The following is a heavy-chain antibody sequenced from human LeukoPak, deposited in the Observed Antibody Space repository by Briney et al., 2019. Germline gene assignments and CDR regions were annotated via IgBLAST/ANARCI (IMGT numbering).Heavy chain of an antibody. CDR1: GCTFSGYA. D-gene: IGHD6-13*01. J-gene: IGHJ4*02. CDR2: ISDSGADS. Sequence: GGSLRLSCAASGCTFSGYAMSWVRQAPGKGLEWVSAISDSGADSYYADSVKGRFTISRDNSKSTLFLQMNSLRGEDTAVYYCAKRVPYSSSWPSLDYWGQGTLVTVSS. V-gene: IGHV3-23*01. CDR3: AKRVPYSSSWPSLDY.